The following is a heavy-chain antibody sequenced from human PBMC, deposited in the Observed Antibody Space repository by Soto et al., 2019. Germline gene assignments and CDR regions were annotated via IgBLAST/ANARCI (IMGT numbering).Heavy chain of an antibody. Sequence: EVHLVESGGGLVQPGGSLRLSCAASGFTVSSKYMSWVRQAPGKGLEWVSLIQSGGTTYYADSVKGRFTISRDTSENTLHLQMDSMRAEDTAVYYCARDEVLCDGGRCYGVPLDDWGKGTTVTVSS. CDR1: GFTVSSKY. D-gene: IGHD2-15*01. V-gene: IGHV3-66*01. CDR2: IQSGGTT. CDR3: ARDEVLCDGGRCYGVPLDD. J-gene: IGHJ6*04.